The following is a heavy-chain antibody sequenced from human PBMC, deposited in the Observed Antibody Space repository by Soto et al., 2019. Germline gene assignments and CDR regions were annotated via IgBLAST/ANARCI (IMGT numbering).Heavy chain of an antibody. J-gene: IGHJ4*02. Sequence: QVQLVESGGGVVQPGRSLRLSCAASGFRFSNYGMHWVRQAPGKGLEWLAVIVADGTGLHYADSVRGRFTISRDNSKNTPYLQLNSLGADDTAIYFCARDDDLPDNGIDHWGQGTLVTVSS. CDR2: IVADGTGL. CDR3: ARDDDLPDNGIDH. V-gene: IGHV3-33*01. D-gene: IGHD1-1*01. CDR1: GFRFSNYG.